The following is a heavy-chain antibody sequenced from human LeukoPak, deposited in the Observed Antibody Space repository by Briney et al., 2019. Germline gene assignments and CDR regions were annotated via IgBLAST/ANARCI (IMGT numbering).Heavy chain of an antibody. V-gene: IGHV1-69*06. D-gene: IGHD3-9*01. Sequence: ASVKVSCKASGGTFSSYAISWVRQAPGQGLEWMGGIIPIFGTANYAQKFRGRVTITADKSTSTAYMELSSLRSEDTAVYYCARGYDILTGYEDDAFDIWGQGTMVTVSS. CDR2: IIPIFGTA. CDR1: GGTFSSYA. CDR3: ARGYDILTGYEDDAFDI. J-gene: IGHJ3*02.